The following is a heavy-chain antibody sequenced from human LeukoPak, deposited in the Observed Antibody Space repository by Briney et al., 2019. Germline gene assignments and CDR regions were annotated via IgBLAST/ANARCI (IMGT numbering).Heavy chain of an antibody. Sequence: SETLSLTCTVSGGSISSYYWSWIRQPPGKGLEWMGYIYYSGSTNYNPSLKSRVTISVDTSKNQFSLKLSSVTAADTAGYYCARRGAVAGLEPYFDYWGQGTLVTVSS. J-gene: IGHJ4*02. CDR1: GGSISSYY. D-gene: IGHD6-19*01. CDR3: ARRGAVAGLEPYFDY. V-gene: IGHV4-59*08. CDR2: IYYSGST.